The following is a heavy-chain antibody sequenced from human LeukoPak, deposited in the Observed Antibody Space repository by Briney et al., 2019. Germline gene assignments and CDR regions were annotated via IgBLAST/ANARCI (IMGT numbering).Heavy chain of an antibody. CDR2: INHSGST. CDR1: GGSFSGYY. D-gene: IGHD6-6*01. J-gene: IGHJ4*02. V-gene: IGHV4-34*01. Sequence: PSETLSLTCAVYGGSFSGYYWSWLRQPPGKGLEWIGEINHSGSTNYNPSLKSRVTISVDTSKSQFSLKLSSVTAADTAVYYCARETAVGIAARPFHYWGKGTLVAVSS. CDR3: ARETAVGIAARPFHY.